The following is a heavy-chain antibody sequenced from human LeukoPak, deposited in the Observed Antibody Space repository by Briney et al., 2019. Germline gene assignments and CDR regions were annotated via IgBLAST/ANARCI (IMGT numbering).Heavy chain of an antibody. CDR3: ARMGRELGTDY. CDR1: GGSISSGDYY. CDR2: IYYSGST. Sequence: TSQTLSLTCTVSGGSISSGDYYWSWIRQPPGKGLEWIGYIYYSGSTNYNPSLKSRVTISVATSKNQFSLKLSSVTAADTAVYYCARMGRELGTDYWGQGTLVTVSS. V-gene: IGHV4-61*08. D-gene: IGHD7-27*01. J-gene: IGHJ4*02.